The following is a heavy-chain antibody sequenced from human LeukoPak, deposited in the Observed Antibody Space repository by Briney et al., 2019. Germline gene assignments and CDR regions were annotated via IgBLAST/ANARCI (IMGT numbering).Heavy chain of an antibody. V-gene: IGHV3-11*04. CDR3: AREPGGNAFDI. D-gene: IGHD1-14*01. CDR2: ISSSGSTI. Sequence: GGSLRLSCAASGFTFSDYYMSWIHQAPGKGLEWVSYISSSGSTIYYADSVKGRFTISRDNSRNTLYLQMNSLRAEDTAVYYCAREPGGNAFDIWGQGTMVTVSS. CDR1: GFTFSDYY. J-gene: IGHJ3*02.